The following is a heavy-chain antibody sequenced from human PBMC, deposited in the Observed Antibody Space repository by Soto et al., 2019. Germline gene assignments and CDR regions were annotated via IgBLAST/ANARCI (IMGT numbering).Heavy chain of an antibody. J-gene: IGHJ1*01. CDR3: ARESGEIWGYEAH. CDR1: GAYISDFS. CDR2: ITINGNT. D-gene: IGHD5-12*01. Sequence: SETLSPTCRVSGAYISDFSWSWIRQPAGKGLEWIGRITINGNTQKNPSFKSRVTMSIGTSRNHFSLNLQSATAADTALYYCARESGEIWGYEAHWGPGTLVTVSS. V-gene: IGHV4-4*07.